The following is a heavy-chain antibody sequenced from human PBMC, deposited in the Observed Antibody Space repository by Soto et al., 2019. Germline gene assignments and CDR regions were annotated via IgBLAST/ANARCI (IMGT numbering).Heavy chain of an antibody. CDR2: IDVTGSGT. CDR1: GFTFTNYG. V-gene: IGHV3-74*01. J-gene: IGHJ4*02. Sequence: PGGSLRLSCAASGFTFTNYGMHWVRQAPGQGLVWVSRIDVTGSGTSYADSVKGRFTISRDNAKNTLSLEMNALRVDDTAIYYCTTTFEFWGQGTLVTVSS. CDR3: TTTFEF. D-gene: IGHD1-1*01.